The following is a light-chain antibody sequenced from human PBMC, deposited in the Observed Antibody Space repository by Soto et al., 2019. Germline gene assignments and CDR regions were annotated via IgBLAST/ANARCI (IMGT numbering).Light chain of an antibody. CDR3: SSYVASKSYV. CDR2: EVT. V-gene: IGLV2-8*01. CDR1: SSDVGGYNY. Sequence: QSVLTQPPSASGSPGQSVTISCTGTSSDVGGYNYVSWYQQHPGKAPKPLIYEVTKRPSGVPDRFSGSKSGNTASLTVSGLQAEDEADYYCSSYVASKSYVFGTGTKVTVL. J-gene: IGLJ1*01.